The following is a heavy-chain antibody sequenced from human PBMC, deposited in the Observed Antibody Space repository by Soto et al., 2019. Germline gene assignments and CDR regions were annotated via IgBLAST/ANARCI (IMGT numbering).Heavy chain of an antibody. Sequence: ASVKVSCKASGYTFTSYGISWVRQAPGQELEWMGGIIPIFGTANYAQKFQGRVTITADESTSTAYMELSSLRSEDTAVYYCAKLDTVSRSYYYYGMDVWGQGTTVTVSS. CDR2: IIPIFGTA. V-gene: IGHV1-69*13. CDR3: AKLDTVSRSYYYYGMDV. CDR1: GYTFTSYG. J-gene: IGHJ6*02. D-gene: IGHD4-4*01.